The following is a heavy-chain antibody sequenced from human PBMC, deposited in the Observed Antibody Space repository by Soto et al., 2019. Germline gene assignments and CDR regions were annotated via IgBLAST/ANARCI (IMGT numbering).Heavy chain of an antibody. CDR1: AFTFSSYA. CDR2: ISGSGGTT. J-gene: IGHJ3*02. Sequence: EVHLLESGGGLVQPGGSLRLSCAASAFTFSSYAMSWVRQAPGKGLEWVSGISGSGGTTYYADSVKGRFTISRDSSKSTLYLQMNSLRAEDTAVYYCARDPITMIRKGGAFDIWGQGTMVTVSS. D-gene: IGHD3-10*01. V-gene: IGHV3-23*01. CDR3: ARDPITMIRKGGAFDI.